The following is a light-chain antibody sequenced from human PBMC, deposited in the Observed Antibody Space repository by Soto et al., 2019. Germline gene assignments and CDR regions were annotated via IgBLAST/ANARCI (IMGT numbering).Light chain of an antibody. J-gene: IGKJ5*01. V-gene: IGKV3-20*01. CDR2: GAS. Sequence: EIVMTQFPATLSLSPGERATLSCKASQSVSSSYLAWYQQKPGQAPRLLISGASSRATGIPDRFSGGGSGTDFTLTISRLEPGDFAVYYCQQYGSSPRTFGQGTRLEIK. CDR1: QSVSSSY. CDR3: QQYGSSPRT.